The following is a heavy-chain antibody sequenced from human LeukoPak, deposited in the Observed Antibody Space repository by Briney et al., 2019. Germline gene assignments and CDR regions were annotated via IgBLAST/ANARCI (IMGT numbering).Heavy chain of an antibody. D-gene: IGHD3-10*01. V-gene: IGHV4-59*08. CDR2: VSDSGNT. Sequence: SETLSLTCTVAGGSIRSFYWSWFRQPPGRGLEWIAYVSDSGNTNYNPSLKSRVTMSIDTSKNEFSLKLSSVTATDAAVYYCPRLGGSYSVDYWGQGTLVTVSS. CDR1: GGSIRSFY. CDR3: PRLGGSYSVDY. J-gene: IGHJ4*02.